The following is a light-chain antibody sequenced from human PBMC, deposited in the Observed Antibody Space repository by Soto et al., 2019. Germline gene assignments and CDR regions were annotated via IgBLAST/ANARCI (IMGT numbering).Light chain of an antibody. CDR3: QTWGSGIVV. CDR1: SGHSNYA. CDR2: LNSDGSH. V-gene: IGLV4-69*01. Sequence: QPVLTQSPSASASLGASVKLTCTLSSGHSNYAIAWHQQQSEKGPRYLMKLNSDGSHSKGDGIPDRFSGSSSGAERYLTISILQSEDEADYYCQTWGSGIVVFGGGTKLNVL. J-gene: IGLJ2*01.